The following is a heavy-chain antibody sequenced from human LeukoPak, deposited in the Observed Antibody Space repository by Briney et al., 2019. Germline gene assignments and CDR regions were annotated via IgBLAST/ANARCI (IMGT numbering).Heavy chain of an antibody. CDR1: GFTFSSYG. J-gene: IGHJ4*02. CDR2: ISGGGGTT. V-gene: IGHV3-23*01. D-gene: IGHD6-19*01. CDR3: AKRSTSSGWVD. Sequence: GGSLRLSCAASGFTFSSYGMSWVRQAPGKGLEWASAISGGGGTTYYADSVKGRFTISRDNSKNTLYLQMNSLRAEDTAVYFCAKRSTSSGWVDWGQGTLVTVSS.